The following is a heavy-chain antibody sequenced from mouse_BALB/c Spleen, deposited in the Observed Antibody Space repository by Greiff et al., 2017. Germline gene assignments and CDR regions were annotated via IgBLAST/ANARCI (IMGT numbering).Heavy chain of an antibody. J-gene: IGHJ2*01. CDR3: ARHYYGSRGAPFDY. Sequence: VQLQQSGAELVKPGASVKLSCTASGFNIQDTYMHWVKQRPEQGLEWIGRIDPANGNTKYDPKFQGKATITADTSSNTTYLQLSSLTSEDTAVYYCARHYYGSRGAPFDYWGQGTTLTVSS. D-gene: IGHD1-1*01. CDR2: IDPANGNT. CDR1: GFNIQDTY. V-gene: IGHV14-3*02.